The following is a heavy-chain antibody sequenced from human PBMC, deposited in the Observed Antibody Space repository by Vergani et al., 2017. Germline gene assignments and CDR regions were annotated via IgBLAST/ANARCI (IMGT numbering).Heavy chain of an antibody. CDR3: ARRSGGYYSGGKVHPLRTAFDV. CDR2: MYVSGSR. J-gene: IGHJ3*01. Sequence: QVQLQESGPRLVTSAETLSLTCTVSSGSISCDKCYYNWIRQPAGRALEWIGRMYVSGSRNYNPSLKIRLSMSMDTSEHQFSLRLKSVTAADTAVYFCARRSGGYYSGGKVHPLRTAFDVWGHGTVVTVSS. CDR1: SGSISCDKCY. V-gene: IGHV4-61*02. D-gene: IGHD2-15*01.